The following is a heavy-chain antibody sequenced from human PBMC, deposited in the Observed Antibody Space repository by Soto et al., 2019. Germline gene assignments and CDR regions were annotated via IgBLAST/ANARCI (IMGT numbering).Heavy chain of an antibody. CDR1: GGSMSSSSYY. D-gene: IGHD2-15*01. CDR3: ARAGGRYYYSYMDV. V-gene: IGHV4-39*01. CDR2: IYYSGST. J-gene: IGHJ6*03. Sequence: SQTLSLTCTVSGGSMSSSSYYWGWIRQPPGKGLEWIGSIYYSGSTYYNPSLKSRVTISVDTSKNQFSLKLSSVTAADTAVYYCARAGGRYYYSYMDVWGKGTTVTVSS.